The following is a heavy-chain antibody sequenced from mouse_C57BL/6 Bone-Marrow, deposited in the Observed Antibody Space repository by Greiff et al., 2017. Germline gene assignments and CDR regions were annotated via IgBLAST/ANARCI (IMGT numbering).Heavy chain of an antibody. CDR3: ARHTGLDY. J-gene: IGHJ2*01. CDR1: GFTFSSYG. Sequence: EVQLVESGGDLVKPGGSLKLSCAASGFTFSSYGMSWVRQTPDKRLEWVATISSGGSYTYYPDSVKGRFTISRDNAKNTLYLQMSSLKSEDTAMYYCARHTGLDYWGQGTTLTVSS. CDR2: ISSGGSYT. V-gene: IGHV5-6*01. D-gene: IGHD4-1*01.